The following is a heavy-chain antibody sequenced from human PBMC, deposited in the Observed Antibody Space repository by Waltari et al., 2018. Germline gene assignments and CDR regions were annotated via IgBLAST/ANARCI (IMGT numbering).Heavy chain of an antibody. CDR1: GFTFNAYH. CDR2: INPTSIGA. Sequence: QVQLVQSGAEVKKPGASVKVSCKGSGFTFNAYHIQWVRQAPGQGLEWMGWINPTSIGANSAQQFQGRVTVTRDTSVSTVYMELSRLKSDDTAVYYCARGDTWYIDSWGQGTLVTVST. CDR3: ARGDTWYIDS. J-gene: IGHJ4*02. D-gene: IGHD5-18*01. V-gene: IGHV1-2*02.